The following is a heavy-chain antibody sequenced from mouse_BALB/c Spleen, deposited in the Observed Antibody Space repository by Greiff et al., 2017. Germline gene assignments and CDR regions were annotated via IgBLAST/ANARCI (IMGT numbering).Heavy chain of an antibody. Sequence: EVHLVESGGGLVQPGGSLRLSCATSGFTFTDYYMSWVRQPPGKALEWLGFIRNKANGYTTEYSASVKGRFTISRDNSQSILYLQMNTLRAEDSATYYCARDLHYYGYGFAYWGQGTLVTVSA. V-gene: IGHV7-3*02. CDR3: ARDLHYYGYGFAY. CDR1: GFTFTDYY. J-gene: IGHJ3*01. CDR2: IRNKANGYTT. D-gene: IGHD1-2*01.